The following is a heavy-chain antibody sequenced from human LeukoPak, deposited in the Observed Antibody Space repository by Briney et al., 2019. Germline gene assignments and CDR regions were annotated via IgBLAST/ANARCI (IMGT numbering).Heavy chain of an antibody. D-gene: IGHD3-22*01. CDR3: VRYYFHSSGFSHWFDP. V-gene: IGHV4-30-4*01. Sequence: SQTLSLTCSVSGASVSSDDYYWGWIRQPPGQGLEWIAYISYSGSTFYNPSLKSRITISIDMSKNQFSLKLSSVTAADTAVYYCVRYYFHSSGFSHWFDPWGQGTLVTVSS. CDR2: ISYSGST. J-gene: IGHJ5*02. CDR1: GASVSSDDYY.